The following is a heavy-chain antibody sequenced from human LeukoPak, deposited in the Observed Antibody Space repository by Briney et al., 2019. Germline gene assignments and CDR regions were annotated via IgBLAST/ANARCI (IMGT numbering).Heavy chain of an antibody. V-gene: IGHV3-21*01. CDR3: ASWYCGGDCLGDAFDI. D-gene: IGHD2-21*02. J-gene: IGHJ3*02. CDR1: GFTFSSYS. CDR2: ISSSSSYI. Sequence: PGGSLRLSCAASGFTFSSYSMNWVRQAPGKGLEWVSSISSSSSYIYYADSVKGRFTISRDNAKNSLYLQMNSLRAEDTAVYYCASWYCGGDCLGDAFDIWGQGTMVTVSS.